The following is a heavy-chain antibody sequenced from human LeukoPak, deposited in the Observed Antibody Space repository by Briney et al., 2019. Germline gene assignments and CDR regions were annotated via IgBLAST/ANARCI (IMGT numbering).Heavy chain of an antibody. Sequence: GSLRLSCAASGFTVSPNYMTWVRQAPGKGLEWVSVIYSSDTTYYTDSVRGRFTISRDSPKNTLYLQMNRLRAEDTAVYYCASRALDSRFEYWGQGALVTVSS. CDR3: ASRALDSRFEY. CDR1: GFTVSPNY. V-gene: IGHV3-66*01. CDR2: IYSSDTT. J-gene: IGHJ4*02. D-gene: IGHD2-2*03.